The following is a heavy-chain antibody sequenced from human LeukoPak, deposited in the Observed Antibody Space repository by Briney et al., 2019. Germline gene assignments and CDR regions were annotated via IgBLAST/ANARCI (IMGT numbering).Heavy chain of an antibody. V-gene: IGHV3-21*04. CDR3: AKDVYSSSWSLAGGSYGMDV. J-gene: IGHJ6*02. CDR2: ISGSTNYL. CDR1: GFTFSSYS. Sequence: GGSLRLSCAASGFTFSSYSMNWVRQAPGKGLEWVSSISGSTNYLYYADSVKGRFTISRDNAKNSLYLQMNSLRAEDTALYYCAKDVYSSSWSLAGGSYGMDVWGQGTTVTVSS. D-gene: IGHD6-13*01.